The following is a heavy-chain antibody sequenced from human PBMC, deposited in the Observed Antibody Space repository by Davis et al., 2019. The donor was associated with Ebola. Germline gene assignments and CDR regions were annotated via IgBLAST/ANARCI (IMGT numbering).Heavy chain of an antibody. J-gene: IGHJ4*02. Sequence: ASVKVSCKASGYTFTGYYMHWVRQAPGQGLEWMGIINPSGGSTSYAQKFQGRVTMTEDTSTDTAYMELSSLRSEDTAVYYCAHRTVRGVYFDYWGQGTLVTVSS. D-gene: IGHD3-10*01. CDR3: AHRTVRGVYFDY. CDR1: GYTFTGYY. CDR2: INPSGGST. V-gene: IGHV1-46*01.